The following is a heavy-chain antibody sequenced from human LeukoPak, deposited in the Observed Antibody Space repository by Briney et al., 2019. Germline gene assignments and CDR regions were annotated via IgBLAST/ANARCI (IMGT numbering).Heavy chain of an antibody. CDR2: ISAYNGST. D-gene: IGHD3-9*01. Sequence: GASVKVSCKASGYTFTSYGISWVRQAPGQGLEWMGWISAYNGSTNYAQRLQGRVTMTTDTSTSTAYMELRSLRSDDTAVYYCARSYYDILTGYSGFFDYWGQGTLVTVSS. J-gene: IGHJ4*02. V-gene: IGHV1-18*01. CDR1: GYTFTSYG. CDR3: ARSYYDILTGYSGFFDY.